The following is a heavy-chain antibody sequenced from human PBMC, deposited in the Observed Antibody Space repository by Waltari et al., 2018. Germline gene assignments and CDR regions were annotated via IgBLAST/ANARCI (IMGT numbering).Heavy chain of an antibody. V-gene: IGHV2-5*01. CDR3: AHRRGYGTTGYY. J-gene: IGHJ4*02. CDR2: IYWNDDK. CDR1: GFSLSPSGVG. Sequence: QITLKESGPTLGKPTQPLTLPCTFSGFSLSPSGVGVGWTRQPPGKALEWLALIYWNDDKRYSPSLKSRLTITKDTSKNQVVLTMTNMDPVDTATYYCAHRRGYGTTGYYWGQGTLVTVSS. D-gene: IGHD1-1*01.